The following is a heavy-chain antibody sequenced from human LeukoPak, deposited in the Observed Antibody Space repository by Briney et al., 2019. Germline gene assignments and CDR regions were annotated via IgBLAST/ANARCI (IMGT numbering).Heavy chain of an antibody. Sequence: ASVKVSCKASGGTFSSYTISWVRQAPGQGLEWVGRIITILGIANYAQKFQGRVTITADKATCTAYMELSSLRSEDTAVYYCARGYCSSTSCYLYWFDPWGQGTLVTVSS. V-gene: IGHV1-69*02. CDR1: GGTFSSYT. CDR2: IITILGIA. D-gene: IGHD2-2*01. J-gene: IGHJ5*02. CDR3: ARGYCSSTSCYLYWFDP.